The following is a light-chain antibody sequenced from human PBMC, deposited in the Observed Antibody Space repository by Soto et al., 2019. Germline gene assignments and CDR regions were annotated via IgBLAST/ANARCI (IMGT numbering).Light chain of an antibody. CDR2: DAS. CDR1: QGISNY. CDR3: QKYNSAPRT. J-gene: IGKJ1*01. V-gene: IGKV1-27*01. Sequence: DFQMTQSPSSLSASVGDRVTITCRASQGISNYLAWYQQKPGKVPKLLIYDASTLQTGVPSRFSGSGSGTDFTLTISSLQPEEVATYYCQKYNSAPRTVGQGTKVDIK.